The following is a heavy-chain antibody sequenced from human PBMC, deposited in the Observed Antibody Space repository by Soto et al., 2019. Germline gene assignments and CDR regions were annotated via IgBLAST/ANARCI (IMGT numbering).Heavy chain of an antibody. CDR1: GFTFSSYS. CDR2: ISSSSSTI. V-gene: IGHV3-48*01. CDR3: ARGWYSSSPGERRIRGENWFDP. J-gene: IGHJ5*02. D-gene: IGHD6-6*01. Sequence: GGSLRLSCAASGFTFSSYSMNWVRQAPGKGLEWVSYISSSSSTIYYADSVKGRFTISRDNAKNSLYLQMNSLRAEDTAVYYCARGWYSSSPGERRIRGENWFDPWGQGTLVTVSS.